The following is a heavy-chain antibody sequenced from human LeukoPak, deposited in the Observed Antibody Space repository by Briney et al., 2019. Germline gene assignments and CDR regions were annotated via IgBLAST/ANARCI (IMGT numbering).Heavy chain of an antibody. CDR3: ARVDTAMVFLTQFDY. J-gene: IGHJ4*02. CDR2: ISSSGSTI. Sequence: PGGSLRLSCAASGFTFSDYYMSWIRQAPGKGLEWVSYISSSGSTIYYADSVKGRFTISRDNAKNSLYLQMNSLRAEDTAVYYCARVDTAMVFLTQFDYWGQGTLVTVSS. D-gene: IGHD5-18*01. V-gene: IGHV3-11*01. CDR1: GFTFSDYY.